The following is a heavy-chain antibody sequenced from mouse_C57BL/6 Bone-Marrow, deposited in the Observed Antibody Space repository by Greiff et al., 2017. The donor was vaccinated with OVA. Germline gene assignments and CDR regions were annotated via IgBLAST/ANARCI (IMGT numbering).Heavy chain of an antibody. CDR1: GYTFTSYG. J-gene: IGHJ2*01. CDR2: IYPRSGNT. CDR3: AREGSSGYKGY. Sequence: VQLQQSGAELARPGASVKLSCKASGYTFTSYGISWVKQRTGQGLEWIGEIYPRSGNTYYNEKFKGKATLTADKSSSTAYMERRSLTSEDSAVYFCAREGSSGYKGYWGQGTTLTVSS. V-gene: IGHV1-81*01. D-gene: IGHD3-2*02.